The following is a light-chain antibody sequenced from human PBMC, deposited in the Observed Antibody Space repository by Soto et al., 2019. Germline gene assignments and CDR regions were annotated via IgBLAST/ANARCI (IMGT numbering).Light chain of an antibody. V-gene: IGLV1-44*01. CDR1: SSSIGSNS. CDR3: AAWDGSLNVYV. CDR2: TNN. Sequence: QSVLTQPPSASGTPGQRVTISCSGSSSSIGSNSVNWYQQLPRPAPKVLIYTNNHRPSGVPDRFSGSKSGTSASLAISGPQSEDWADYYCAAWDGSLNVYVFGTGTKLTVL. J-gene: IGLJ1*01.